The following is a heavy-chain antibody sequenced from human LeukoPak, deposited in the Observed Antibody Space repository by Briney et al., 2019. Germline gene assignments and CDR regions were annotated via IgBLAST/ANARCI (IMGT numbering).Heavy chain of an antibody. CDR3: AKILSGTYSFDL. D-gene: IGHD1-26*01. CDR1: GSTFSTYP. V-gene: IGHV3-23*01. CDR2: ISGISVTI. Sequence: PGGSLRLSCTASGSTFSTYPMTWVRQAPGQGLEWVSAISGISVTIYYADSVKGRFTISRDNSKNTLYLQMYSLRAEDTAVYYCAKILSGTYSFDLWGQGTLVTVSS. J-gene: IGHJ4*02.